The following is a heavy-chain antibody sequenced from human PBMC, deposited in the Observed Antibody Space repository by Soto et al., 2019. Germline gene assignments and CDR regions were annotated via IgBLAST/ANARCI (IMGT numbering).Heavy chain of an antibody. CDR2: ISAYNGNT. V-gene: IGHV1-18*04. Sequence: ASVEVSCKASGYTFTSYGISWVRQAPGQGLEWMGWISAYNGNTNYAQKLQGRVTMTTDTSTSTAYMELRSLRSDDTAVYYCARDQHYDILYGSPTLYYYYGMDVSGQGTMLTVFS. D-gene: IGHD3-9*01. CDR3: ARDQHYDILYGSPTLYYYYGMDV. CDR1: GYTFTSYG. J-gene: IGHJ6*02.